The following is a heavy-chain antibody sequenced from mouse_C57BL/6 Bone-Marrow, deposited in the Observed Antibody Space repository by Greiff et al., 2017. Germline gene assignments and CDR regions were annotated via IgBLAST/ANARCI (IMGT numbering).Heavy chain of an antibody. CDR3: ARVPDSSGPAY. D-gene: IGHD3-2*02. Sequence: DVILVESGGGLVKPGGSLKLSCAASGFTFSSYAMSWVRKTPEKRLEWVATISDGGSYTYYPDNVKGRFTISRDNAKNKLYLQMCQLKSEYTAMYYCARVPDSSGPAYWGQGTLVTVSA. V-gene: IGHV5-4*03. J-gene: IGHJ3*01. CDR1: GFTFSSYA. CDR2: ISDGGSYT.